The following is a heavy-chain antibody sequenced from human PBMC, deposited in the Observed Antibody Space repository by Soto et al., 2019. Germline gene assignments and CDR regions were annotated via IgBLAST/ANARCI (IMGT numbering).Heavy chain of an antibody. V-gene: IGHV4-31*03. CDR2: IYYSGST. J-gene: IGHJ6*02. D-gene: IGHD1-1*01. CDR1: CGSISSGGYY. Sequence: PSETLSLTCTVSCGSISSGGYYWSWIRQHPGKGLEWIGYIYYSGSTYYNPSLKSRVTISVDTSKNQFSLKLSSVTAADTAVYYCARDSLEPPPHGMDVWGQGTTVTVSS. CDR3: ARDSLEPPPHGMDV.